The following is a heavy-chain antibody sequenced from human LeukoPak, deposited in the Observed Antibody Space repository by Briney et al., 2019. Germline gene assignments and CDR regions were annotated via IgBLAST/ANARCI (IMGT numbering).Heavy chain of an antibody. V-gene: IGHV1-2*02. CDR1: GYTFIGYY. Sequence: ASVKVSCKASGYTFIGYYMHWVRQAPGQGLEWMGWINPNSGGTNYAQKFQGRVTMTRDTSISTAYMELSRLRSDDTAVYYCARDYYYDSSGSVTPGNYWGQGTLVTVSS. D-gene: IGHD3-22*01. J-gene: IGHJ4*02. CDR2: INPNSGGT. CDR3: ARDYYYDSSGSVTPGNY.